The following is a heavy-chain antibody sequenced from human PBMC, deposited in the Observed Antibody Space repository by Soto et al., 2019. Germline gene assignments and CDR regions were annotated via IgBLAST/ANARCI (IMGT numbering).Heavy chain of an antibody. Sequence: GGSLRLSCAASGFTFDDYAMHWVRQAPGKGLEWVSGISWNSGSIGYADSVKGRFTISRDNAKNSLYLQMNSLRAEDTALYYCAKDRSYGAERVGSFDYWGQGTLVTVSS. CDR2: ISWNSGSI. D-gene: IGHD4-17*01. CDR1: GFTFDDYA. J-gene: IGHJ4*02. CDR3: AKDRSYGAERVGSFDY. V-gene: IGHV3-9*01.